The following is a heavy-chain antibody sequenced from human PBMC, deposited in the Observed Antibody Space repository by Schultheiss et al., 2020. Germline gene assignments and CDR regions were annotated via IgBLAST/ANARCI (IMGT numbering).Heavy chain of an antibody. V-gene: IGHV4-31*03. D-gene: IGHD2-2*01. CDR3: ARHADGMDV. CDR2: IYYSGST. CDR1: GGSISGGGYY. J-gene: IGHJ6*02. Sequence: SETLSLTCTVSGGSISGGGYYWTWIRQHPGKGLEWIGFIYYSGSTYYNPSLKSRVTISVDTSKNQFSLKLSSVTAADTAVYYCARHADGMDVWGQGTTVTVSS.